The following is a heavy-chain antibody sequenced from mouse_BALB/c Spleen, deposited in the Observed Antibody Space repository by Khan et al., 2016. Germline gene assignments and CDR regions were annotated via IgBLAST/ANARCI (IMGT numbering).Heavy chain of an antibody. D-gene: IGHD1-2*01. V-gene: IGHV1S126*01. Sequence: QVQLQQSGPQLVRPGASVKISCKASGYSFTSYWMHWVKQRPGQGLEWIGMIDPYDSETRLNQKFKEKATLTVDNSSRTAYMQLSSRTSEDSAVYYCAKHYRYAMDYWGQGTSVTVSS. CDR3: AKHYRYAMDY. J-gene: IGHJ4*01. CDR1: GYSFTSYW. CDR2: IDPYDSET.